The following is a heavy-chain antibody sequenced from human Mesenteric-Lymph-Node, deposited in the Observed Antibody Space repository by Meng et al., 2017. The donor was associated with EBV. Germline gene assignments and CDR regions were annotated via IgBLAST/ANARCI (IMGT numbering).Heavy chain of an antibody. CDR2: MNPNIGNT. V-gene: IGHV1-8*01. D-gene: IGHD1-1*01. CDR1: GSPFTTYV. J-gene: IGHJ4*02. Sequence: VQMVTSWAGVNQPWASVNVSCKASGSPFTTYVIHWVPPATRQGLDWIGWMNPNIGNTGYAQKFQGRVSMTRDTSISTAYMELSSLKIEDAAVYYCCTHDPSDYWGQGTLVTVSS. CDR3: CTHDPSDY.